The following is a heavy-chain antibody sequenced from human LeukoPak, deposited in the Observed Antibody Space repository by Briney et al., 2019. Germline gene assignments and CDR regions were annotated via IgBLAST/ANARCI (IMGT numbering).Heavy chain of an antibody. V-gene: IGHV3-30*03. CDR1: GFTFSDYN. Sequence: GGSLRLSCAASGFTFSDYNMNWVRQAPGKGLEWVAVISYDGSNKYYADSVKGRFTISRDNSKNTLYLRMNSLRAEDTAVYYCASEIQYAYYFGYWGQGTLVTVSS. CDR2: ISYDGSNK. D-gene: IGHD4-11*01. CDR3: ASEIQYAYYFGY. J-gene: IGHJ4*02.